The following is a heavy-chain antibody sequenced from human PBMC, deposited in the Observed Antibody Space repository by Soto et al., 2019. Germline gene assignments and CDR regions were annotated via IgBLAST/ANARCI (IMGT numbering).Heavy chain of an antibody. CDR3: ARVEFPYYYDSSGPPYYYYGMDV. CDR2: ISDYNGNT. CDR1: GYTFTSYG. V-gene: IGHV1-18*01. J-gene: IGHJ6*02. D-gene: IGHD3-22*01. Sequence: ASVKVSCKASGYTFTSYGISWVRQAPGQGLEWMGWISDYNGNTNYAQNLQGRVTMTTDTSTSTAYMELRSLRSDDTAVYYCARVEFPYYYDSSGPPYYYYGMDVWGQGTTVTVSS.